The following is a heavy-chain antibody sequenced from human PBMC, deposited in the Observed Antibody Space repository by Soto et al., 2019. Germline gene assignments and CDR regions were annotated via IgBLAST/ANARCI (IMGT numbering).Heavy chain of an antibody. CDR2: IYYSGST. Sequence: SETLSLTCTVSGGSISSSSYYWGWIRQPPGKGLEWIGSIYYSGSTYYNPSLKSRVTISVDTSKNQFSLKLSSVTAADTAVYYCARHRQIFGRIRGYVPQWFDPWGQGTLVTVSS. CDR3: ARHRQIFGRIRGYVPQWFDP. V-gene: IGHV4-39*01. D-gene: IGHD3-3*01. J-gene: IGHJ5*02. CDR1: GGSISSSSYY.